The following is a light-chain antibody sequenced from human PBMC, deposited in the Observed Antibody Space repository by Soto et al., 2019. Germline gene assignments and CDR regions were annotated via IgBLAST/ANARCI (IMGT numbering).Light chain of an antibody. CDR3: QQSYTTASIT. CDR1: QSISRN. CDR2: AAS. J-gene: IGKJ5*01. Sequence: DFQMTQSPSSLSASVGDRVTITCRASQSISRNLNWYQHKPGKAPKLLIYAASSSQNGVPSRFSGGRSGTEFTFSISSLRPEDFGTYYCQQSYTTASITFGQGTRLEIK. V-gene: IGKV1-39*01.